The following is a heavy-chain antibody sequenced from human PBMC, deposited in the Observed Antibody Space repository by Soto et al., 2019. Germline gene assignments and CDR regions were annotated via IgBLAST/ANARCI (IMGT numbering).Heavy chain of an antibody. V-gene: IGHV3-23*01. J-gene: IGHJ6*03. CDR3: AKSASRSRQGELWYMDV. CDR1: GFTFTSYA. CDR2: FTGSGANT. Sequence: PGGSLRLSCAASGFTFTSYAMNWVRQAPGKGLEWVSTFTGSGANTYYADSVKGRFTISRDNSKDTLHLQMNSLRAEDTALYFCAKSASRSRQGELWYMDVWGKGTTVTVSS. D-gene: IGHD2-21*01.